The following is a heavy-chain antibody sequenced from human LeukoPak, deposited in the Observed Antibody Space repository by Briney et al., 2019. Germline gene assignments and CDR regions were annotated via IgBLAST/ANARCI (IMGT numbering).Heavy chain of an antibody. V-gene: IGHV1-18*01. CDR2: ISAYNGNT. Sequence: ASVKVSCKASGYTFTSYGISWVRQAPGQGLEWMGWISAYNGNTNYAQKLQGRVTMTTDTSTSTAYMELRSLRSDDTAVYYWARTERGIVVVTSFDYWGQGTLVTVSS. CDR3: ARTERGIVVVTSFDY. J-gene: IGHJ4*02. CDR1: GYTFTSYG. D-gene: IGHD3-22*01.